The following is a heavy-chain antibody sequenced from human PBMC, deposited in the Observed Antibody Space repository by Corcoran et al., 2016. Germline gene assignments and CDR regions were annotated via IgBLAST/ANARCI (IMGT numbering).Heavy chain of an antibody. V-gene: IGHV4-39*07. CDR2: IYYSGST. J-gene: IGHJ4*02. Sequence: QLQLQESGPGLVKPSETLSLTCTVSGGSISSSSYYWGWIRQPPGKGRGGFGCIYYSGSTYYNPSFKSRVTISVDTSTNQFSLRLSPVTAADTAVDYCAEGYYYSGSYDYWGQGTLFSVSS. D-gene: IGHD3-22*01. CDR3: AEGYYYSGSYDY. CDR1: GGSISSSSYY.